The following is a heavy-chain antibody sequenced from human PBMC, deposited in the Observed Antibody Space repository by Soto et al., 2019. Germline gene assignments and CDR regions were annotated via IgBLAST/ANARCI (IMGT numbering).Heavy chain of an antibody. D-gene: IGHD3-16*01. CDR1: GGSISDYY. V-gene: IGHV4-59*01. CDR3: ARGSDGDYSDY. Sequence: SETLSLTCTVSGGSISDYYWTWIRQPPGKGLEWIGYISYSGSTNYNPSLKSRVTISLDTSNKQFSLKLSSVTAADTAVYYRARGSDGDYSDYWGQGTLVTVSS. J-gene: IGHJ4*02. CDR2: ISYSGST.